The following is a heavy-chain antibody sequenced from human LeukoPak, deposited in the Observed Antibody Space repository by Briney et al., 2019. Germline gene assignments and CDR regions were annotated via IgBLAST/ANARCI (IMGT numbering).Heavy chain of an antibody. CDR3: ARDRCSSTSCFPFDY. CDR2: XXPNSGGT. J-gene: IGHJ4*02. CDR1: GYTFTGYY. V-gene: IGHV1-2*02. D-gene: IGHD2-2*01. Sequence: GASVKVSCKASGYTFTGYYMHWVRQAPGQGLEXXXXXXPNSGGTNYAQKFQGRVTMTRDTSISTAYMELSRLRSDDTAVYYCARDRCSSTSCFPFDYWGQGTLVTVSS.